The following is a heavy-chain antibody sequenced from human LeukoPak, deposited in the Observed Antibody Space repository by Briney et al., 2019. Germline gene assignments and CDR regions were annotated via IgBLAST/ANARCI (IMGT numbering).Heavy chain of an antibody. CDR1: GFTFSSYW. V-gene: IGHV3-48*04. CDR2: ISASGTIT. D-gene: IGHD3-10*01. J-gene: IGHJ4*02. Sequence: PGGSLRLSCAASGFTFSSYWMSWVRQAPGKGLEWISYISASGTITHYADSVEGRFTISRDNAKNSLYLQMNSLRAEDTAVYYCVKWYGSDTYYEYWGQGTLVTVSS. CDR3: VKWYGSDTYYEY.